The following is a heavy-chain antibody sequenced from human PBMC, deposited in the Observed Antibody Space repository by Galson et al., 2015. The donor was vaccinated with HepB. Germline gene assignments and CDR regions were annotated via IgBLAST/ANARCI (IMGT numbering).Heavy chain of an antibody. J-gene: IGHJ6*03. V-gene: IGHV3-15*07. D-gene: IGHD3-3*01. Sequence: SLRLSCAASGFTFSNAWMNWVRQAPGKGLEWVGRIKSKTDGGTTDYAAPVKGRFTISRDDSKNTLYLQMNSLKTEDTAVYYCTTENQYYDFWSGYYHYMDVWGKGTTVTVSS. CDR3: TTENQYYDFWSGYYHYMDV. CDR1: GFTFSNAW. CDR2: IKSKTDGGTT.